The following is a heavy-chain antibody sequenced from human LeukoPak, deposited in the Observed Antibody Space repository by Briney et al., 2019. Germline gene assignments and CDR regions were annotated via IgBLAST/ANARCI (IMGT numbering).Heavy chain of an antibody. CDR1: GFTFSNAW. CDR3: TTRVPRNWERASDI. J-gene: IGHJ3*02. Sequence: GGSLRLSCAASGFTFSNAWMSWVRQAPGKGLEWVGRIKSKTDGGTTDYAAPVKGRFTISRDDSKNTLYLQMNSLKTEDTAVYYCTTRVPRNWERASDIWGQGTMVTVSS. V-gene: IGHV3-15*01. D-gene: IGHD7-27*01. CDR2: IKSKTDGGTT.